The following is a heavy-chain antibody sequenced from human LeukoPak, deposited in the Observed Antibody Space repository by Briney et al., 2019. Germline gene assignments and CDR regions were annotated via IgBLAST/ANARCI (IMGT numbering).Heavy chain of an antibody. CDR2: IYSGGIT. CDR3: ARETSRARVGMATGSFDY. Sequence: GGSLRLSCAASGFTVSSNYMSWVRQAPGKGLEWVSVIYSGGITYYADSVKGRFTISRDNSKNTLYLQMNSLRAEDTAVYYCARETSRARVGMATGSFDYWGQGTLVTVSS. CDR1: GFTVSSNY. V-gene: IGHV3-53*01. J-gene: IGHJ4*02. D-gene: IGHD5-24*01.